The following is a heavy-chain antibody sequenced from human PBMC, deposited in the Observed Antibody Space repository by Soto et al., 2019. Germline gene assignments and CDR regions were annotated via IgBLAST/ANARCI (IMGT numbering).Heavy chain of an antibody. D-gene: IGHD1-26*01. V-gene: IGHV4-31*03. Sequence: PSETLSLTCTVSGGSFGSDDHYWNWIRQHPGKGLEWIGYIYYSGSTYYNPSLKSRITMSVDTSKNQFSLNLRSVTAADTAVYYCARGSVGPTGSFDIWGQGTMVTVSS. CDR1: GGSFGSDDHY. CDR3: ARGSVGPTGSFDI. CDR2: IYYSGST. J-gene: IGHJ3*02.